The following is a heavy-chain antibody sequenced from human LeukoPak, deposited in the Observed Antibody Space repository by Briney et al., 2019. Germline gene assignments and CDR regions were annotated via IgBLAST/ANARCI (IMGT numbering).Heavy chain of an antibody. CDR3: ARLYCSSTSCLLDY. J-gene: IGHJ4*02. Sequence: GGSLRLSCAASGFTFSSYAMHWVRQAPGKGLEYVSSISSNGGSTYYADSVKGRFTISRDNSKNTLYLQVGSLRVEDMAVYYCARLYCSSTSCLLDYWGQGALVTVSS. CDR2: ISSNGGST. CDR1: GFTFSSYA. V-gene: IGHV3-64*02. D-gene: IGHD2-2*01.